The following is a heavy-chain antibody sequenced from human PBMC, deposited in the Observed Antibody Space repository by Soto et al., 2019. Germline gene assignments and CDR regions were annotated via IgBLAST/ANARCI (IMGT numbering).Heavy chain of an antibody. J-gene: IGHJ6*02. CDR2: MNPNSGNT. V-gene: IGHV1-8*01. CDR1: GYTFTSYD. CDR3: ARSGGVVRGVILTYYYYYGMDV. Sequence: ASVKVSCKASGYTFTSYDINWVRQATGRGLEWMGWMNPNSGNTGYAQKFQGRVTMTRNTSISTAYMELSSLRSEDTAVYYCARSGGVVRGVILTYYYYYGMDVWGQGTTVTVSS. D-gene: IGHD3-10*01.